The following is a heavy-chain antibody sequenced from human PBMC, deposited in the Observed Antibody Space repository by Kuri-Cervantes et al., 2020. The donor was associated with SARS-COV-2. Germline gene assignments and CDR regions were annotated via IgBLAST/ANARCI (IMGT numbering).Heavy chain of an antibody. J-gene: IGHJ4*02. D-gene: IGHD3-22*01. Sequence: ASVKVSCKASGYIFNIYYMHWVRQAPGQGLEWMGIINPSGDSTTYAQKFQGRVTMTRDSSTSTLYMELSRLRSDDTAVYYCARAAEDSSGYYYGVYDYWGQGTLVTVSS. CDR2: INPSGDST. CDR1: GYIFNIYY. CDR3: ARAAEDSSGYYYGVYDY. V-gene: IGHV1-46*02.